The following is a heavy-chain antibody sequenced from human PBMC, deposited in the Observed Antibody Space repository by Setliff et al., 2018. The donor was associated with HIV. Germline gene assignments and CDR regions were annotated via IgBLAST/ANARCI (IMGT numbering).Heavy chain of an antibody. CDR1: GYTFTGYY. CDR2: INPNSGGT. Sequence: ASVKVSCKASGYTFTGYYMHWVRQAPGQGLEWMGRINPNSGGTNYAQKFQGRVTMTRDTSISTAYMELSRLRSDGTAVYYCARGAAGLDYYYYYYMDVWGKGTTVTVSS. D-gene: IGHD6-19*01. J-gene: IGHJ6*03. V-gene: IGHV1-2*06. CDR3: ARGAAGLDYYYYYYMDV.